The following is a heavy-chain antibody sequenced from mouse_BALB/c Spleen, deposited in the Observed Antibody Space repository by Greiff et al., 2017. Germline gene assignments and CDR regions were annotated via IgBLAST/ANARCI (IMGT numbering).Heavy chain of an antibody. D-gene: IGHD1-1*01. J-gene: IGHJ2*01. CDR2: IDPANGNT. CDR1: GFNIKDTY. Sequence: EVQLVESGAELVKPGASVKLSCTASGFNIKDTYMHWVKQRPEQGLEWIGRIDPANGNTKYDPKFQGKATITADTSSNTAYLQLSSLTSEDTAVYYCAVITTVGYFDYWGQGTTLTVSS. CDR3: AVITTVGYFDY. V-gene: IGHV14-3*02.